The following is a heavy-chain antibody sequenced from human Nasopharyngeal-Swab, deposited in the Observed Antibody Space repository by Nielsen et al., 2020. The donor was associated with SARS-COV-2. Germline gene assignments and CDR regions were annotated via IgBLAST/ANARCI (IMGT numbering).Heavy chain of an antibody. V-gene: IGHV3-48*04. D-gene: IGHD1-1*01. CDR3: ASQSYNWNDGHYYYNYYIAV. J-gene: IGHJ6*03. CDR2: ISSSSSII. Sequence: VRPAPGKGLEWVSSISSSSSIIDYADSVKGRFTISRDNAKKSLYLQMNSLRAEDTAVYYCASQSYNWNDGHYYYNYYIAVWGKGTTVTVSS.